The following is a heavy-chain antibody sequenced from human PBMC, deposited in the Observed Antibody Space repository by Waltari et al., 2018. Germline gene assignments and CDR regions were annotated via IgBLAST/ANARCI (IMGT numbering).Heavy chain of an antibody. CDR1: GFTVSSVY. CDR2: IYSDGRT. CDR3: ATRFQDYFDY. D-gene: IGHD3-16*01. Sequence: EVQLVQSGGVLVQPGGSLRPSCAGPGFTVSSVYMTWVRQAPGKGLEYVSVIYSDGRTFTADPVKGRFTISRDNYENTLYLQMNSLTTDDTAVYYCATRFQDYFDYWGQGTLVTVSS. V-gene: IGHV3-66*02. J-gene: IGHJ4*02.